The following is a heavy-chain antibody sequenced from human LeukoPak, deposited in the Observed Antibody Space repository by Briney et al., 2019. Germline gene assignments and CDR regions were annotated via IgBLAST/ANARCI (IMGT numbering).Heavy chain of an antibody. D-gene: IGHD6-13*01. J-gene: IGHJ6*02. CDR1: AGSISSYY. CDR3: ARDEYSSSWDYYYYGMDV. V-gene: IGHV4-4*07. CDR2: TYSSGST. Sequence: SETLSLTCNVSAGSISSYYWSWIRQPAGKGLEWIGRTYSSGSTNYNPSLKSRVTMSVDTSKNQFSLKLSSVTAADTAVYYCARDEYSSSWDYYYYGMDVWGQGTTVTVSS.